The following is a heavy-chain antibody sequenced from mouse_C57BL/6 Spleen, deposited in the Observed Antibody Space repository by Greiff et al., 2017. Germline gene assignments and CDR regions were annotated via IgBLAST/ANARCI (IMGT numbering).Heavy chain of an antibody. J-gene: IGHJ4*01. CDR2: ISYDGSN. CDR3: ARDGYEGAMDY. V-gene: IGHV3-6*01. Sequence: EVQLQESGPGLVKPSQSLSLTCSVTGYSITSGYYWNWIRQFPGNKLEWMGYISYDGSNNYNPSLKNRISITRDTSKNQFFLKLNSVTTEDTATYYCARDGYEGAMDYWGQGTSVTVSS. D-gene: IGHD2-10*02. CDR1: GYSITSGYY.